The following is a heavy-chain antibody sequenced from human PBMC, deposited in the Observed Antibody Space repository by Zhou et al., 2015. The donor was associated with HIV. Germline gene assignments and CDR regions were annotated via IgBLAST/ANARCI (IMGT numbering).Heavy chain of an antibody. Sequence: QVHLIQSGAEVKKPGASVNISCETSGYDFTKFYMHWVRQAPGQGLQWMGGIIPVFGSANYAQKFQGRVTISADEATSTAYMELSSLTSEDTATYYCARGLFLDNYCFDSWGQGTLVTVSS. V-gene: IGHV1-69*13. J-gene: IGHJ4*02. CDR1: GYDFTKFY. CDR3: ARGLFLDNYCFDS. CDR2: IIPVFGSA. D-gene: IGHD1-1*01.